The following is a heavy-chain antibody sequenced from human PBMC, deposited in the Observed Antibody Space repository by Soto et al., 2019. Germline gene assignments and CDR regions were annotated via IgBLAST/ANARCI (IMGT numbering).Heavy chain of an antibody. CDR1: GYTFTSYG. CDR3: AKKPGYCSSTSCYEFDY. J-gene: IGHJ4*02. Sequence: ASVKVSCKASGYTFTSYGISWVRQAPGQGLEWMGWISAYNGNTNYAQKLQGRVTMTTDTSTSTAYMELRSLRSDDTAVYYCAKKPGYCSSTSCYEFDYWGQGTLVTV. CDR2: ISAYNGNT. D-gene: IGHD2-2*01. V-gene: IGHV1-18*01.